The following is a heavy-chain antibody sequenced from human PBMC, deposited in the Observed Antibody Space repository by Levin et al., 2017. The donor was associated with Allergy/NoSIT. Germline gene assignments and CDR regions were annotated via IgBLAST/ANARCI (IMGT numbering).Heavy chain of an antibody. V-gene: IGHV3-7*04. J-gene: IGHJ4*02. Sequence: GESLKISCAASGFTFSSYWMSWVRQAPGKGLEWVANIKQDGSEKYYVDSVKGRFTISRDNAKNSLYLQMNSLRAEDTAVYYCARDRYGSGSYWFAYYFDYWGQGTLVTVSS. CDR3: ARDRYGSGSYWFAYYFDY. CDR2: IKQDGSEK. D-gene: IGHD3-10*01. CDR1: GFTFSSYW.